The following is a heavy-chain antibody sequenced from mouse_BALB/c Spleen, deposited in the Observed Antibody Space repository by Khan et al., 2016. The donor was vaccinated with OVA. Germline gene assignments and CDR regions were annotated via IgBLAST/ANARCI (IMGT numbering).Heavy chain of an antibody. CDR3: VRRSNMITTGFWFAY. D-gene: IGHD2-4*01. Sequence: QVQLKQSGPGLVQPSQSLSITCTVSGFSLTSYGVHWVRQSPGKGLEWLGVIWSGGSTDYNAVFISRLSISKDNSKSQVCFKMNSLQANDTAIYYCVRRSNMITTGFWFAYWGQGTLVTVSA. CDR1: GFSLTSYG. V-gene: IGHV2-2*02. CDR2: IWSGGST. J-gene: IGHJ3*01.